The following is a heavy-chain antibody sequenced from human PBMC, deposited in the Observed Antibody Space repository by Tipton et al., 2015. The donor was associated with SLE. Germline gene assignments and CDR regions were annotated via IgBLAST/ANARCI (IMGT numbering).Heavy chain of an antibody. J-gene: IGHJ5*02. CDR1: GGTFSSYT. V-gene: IGHV1-69*04. D-gene: IGHD3-3*01. Sequence: QSGAEVKKPGSSVKVSCKASGGTFSSYTISWVRQAPGQGLEWMGRIIPILGIANYAQKFQGRVTITADKSTSTAYMELSSLRSEDTAVYYCARGMYDFWSGVNWFDPWGQGTLVTVSS. CDR3: ARGMYDFWSGVNWFDP. CDR2: IIPILGIA.